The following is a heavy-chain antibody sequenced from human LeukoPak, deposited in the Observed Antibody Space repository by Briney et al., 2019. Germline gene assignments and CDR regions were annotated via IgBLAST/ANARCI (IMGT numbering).Heavy chain of an antibody. J-gene: IGHJ5*02. Sequence: GGSLRLSCAASGFTFSSYEMNWVRQAPGKGLEWVSYISISGGTIYCADSVKGRFTISRDNARNSLYLQMNSLRAEDTAVYYCARVEKYSSSWIDLWGQGTLVTVSS. V-gene: IGHV3-48*03. CDR2: ISISGGTI. CDR3: ARVEKYSSSWIDL. D-gene: IGHD6-13*01. CDR1: GFTFSSYE.